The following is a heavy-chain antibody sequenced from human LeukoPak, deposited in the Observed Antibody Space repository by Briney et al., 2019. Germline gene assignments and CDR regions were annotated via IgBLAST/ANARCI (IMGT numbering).Heavy chain of an antibody. CDR2: IYYSGST. J-gene: IGHJ4*02. V-gene: IGHV4-39*01. Sequence: SETLSLTCTVSGGSISSSSYYWGWTRQPPGKGLEWIGSIYYSGSTYYNPSLKSRVTISVDTSKNQFSLNLRSVTAADTAMYYCARRVPYYGSVTPYYDYWGQGILVTVSS. CDR1: GGSISSSSYY. D-gene: IGHD3-10*01. CDR3: ARRVPYYGSVTPYYDY.